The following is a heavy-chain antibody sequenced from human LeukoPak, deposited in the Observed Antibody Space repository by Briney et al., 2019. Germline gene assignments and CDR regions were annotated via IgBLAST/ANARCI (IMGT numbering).Heavy chain of an antibody. Sequence: GGSLRLSCAASGIIVSNNYMSWVRQAPGKGLEWVSVIYSGGSTYCADSVKGRFTISRDNSKNTLYLQMNSLRAEDTAVYYCAKDLGVRGVIMPNFDYWGQGTLVTVSS. D-gene: IGHD3-10*01. CDR2: IYSGGST. J-gene: IGHJ4*02. V-gene: IGHV3-66*01. CDR1: GIIVSNNY. CDR3: AKDLGVRGVIMPNFDY.